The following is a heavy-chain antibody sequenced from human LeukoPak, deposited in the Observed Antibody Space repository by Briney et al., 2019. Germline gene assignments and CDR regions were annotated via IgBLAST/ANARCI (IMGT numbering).Heavy chain of an antibody. J-gene: IGHJ4*02. D-gene: IGHD2-2*01. Sequence: GSLRLSCAASGFTFSSYAMHWVRQAPGKGLEWVTVISYDGSSEDYADPVRGRLSISRDNSKNTLFLQMNSLRAEDTAVYYCARGPFGQCSSTSCYYFDYWGQGTLVTVSS. CDR3: ARGPFGQCSSTSCYYFDY. V-gene: IGHV3-30*04. CDR1: GFTFSSYA. CDR2: ISYDGSSE.